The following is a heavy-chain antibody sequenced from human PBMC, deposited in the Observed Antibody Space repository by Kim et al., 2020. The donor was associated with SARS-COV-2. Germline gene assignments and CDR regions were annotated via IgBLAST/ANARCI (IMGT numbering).Heavy chain of an antibody. D-gene: IGHD3-3*01. Sequence: ASVKVSCKASGYTFSNYAMHWVRQAPGQRLEWMGWINAGSGNTEYSQKFQGRLIITRDTSASTAYMELSSLRSEDTAVYYCARGGAVLQFLEWYSSYFDY. J-gene: IGHJ4*01. CDR2: INAGSGNT. V-gene: IGHV1-3*01. CDR3: ARGGAVLQFLEWYSSYFDY. CDR1: GYTFSNYA.